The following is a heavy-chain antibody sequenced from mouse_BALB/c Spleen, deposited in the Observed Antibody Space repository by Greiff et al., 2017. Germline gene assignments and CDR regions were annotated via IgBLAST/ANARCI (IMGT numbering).Heavy chain of an antibody. CDR3: ARKGGGNYGLDY. V-gene: IGHV1-67*01. D-gene: IGHD2-1*01. Sequence: QVQLKQSGPELVRPGVSVKISCKGSGYTFTDYAMHWVKQSHAKSLEWIGVISTYYGNTNYNQKFKGKATMTVDKSSSTAYMELARLTSEDSAIYYCARKGGGNYGLDYWGQGTTLTVSS. CDR1: GYTFTDYA. CDR2: ISTYYGNT. J-gene: IGHJ2*01.